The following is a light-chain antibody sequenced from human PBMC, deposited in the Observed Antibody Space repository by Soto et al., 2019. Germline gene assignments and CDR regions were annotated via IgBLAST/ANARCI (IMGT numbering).Light chain of an antibody. CDR3: QQSYSTPYT. V-gene: IGKV1-39*01. CDR1: QSISSY. J-gene: IGKJ2*01. Sequence: DIQMTQSPSSLSASVGDRVTITCRASQSISSYLNWYQQKPWKAPKLLIYTASSLQSGVPSRFSGSGSGTDFPLTISSLQPEDFATYVCQQSYSTPYTFGQGTKLESK. CDR2: TAS.